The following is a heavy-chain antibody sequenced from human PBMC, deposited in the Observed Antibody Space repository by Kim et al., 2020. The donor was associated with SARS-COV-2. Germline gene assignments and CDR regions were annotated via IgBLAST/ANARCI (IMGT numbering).Heavy chain of an antibody. V-gene: IGHV4-59*01. CDR1: GGSISSYY. D-gene: IGHD5-12*01. CDR2: IYYSGST. CDR3: ASTLYSGYDFYYNYYMDV. J-gene: IGHJ6*03. Sequence: SETLSLTCTVSGGSISSYYWSWIRQPPGKGLEWIGYIYYSGSTNYNPSLKSRVTISVDTSKNQFSLKLSSVTAADTAVYYCASTLYSGYDFYYNYYMDV.